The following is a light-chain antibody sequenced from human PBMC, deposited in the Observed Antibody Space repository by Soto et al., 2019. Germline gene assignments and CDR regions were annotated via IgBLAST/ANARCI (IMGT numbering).Light chain of an antibody. CDR3: QHYNSYSVA. V-gene: IGKV1-17*01. CDR1: QSIASY. Sequence: DVQMTQSPFSLSASVGYRFTITCRASQSIASYLNWYRQRPGKAPNLLIYPASTLQSGVPSRFSGSGSGTEFTLTISSLQPDDFEPYYCQHYNSYSVAFGQGTKVDIK. CDR2: PAS. J-gene: IGKJ1*01.